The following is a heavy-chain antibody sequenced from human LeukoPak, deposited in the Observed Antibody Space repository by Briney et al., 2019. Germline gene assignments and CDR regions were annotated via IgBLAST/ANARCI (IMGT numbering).Heavy chain of an antibody. Sequence: SETLSLTCTVSGGSISSYYWSWIRQPPGKGLEWIGYISYSGTTNYNPSLKSRVTISVDMSKNQFSLKLTSVTAADTAVYYCARGTSPDLNYGMDVWGQGTTVTVSS. J-gene: IGHJ6*02. CDR1: GGSISSYY. V-gene: IGHV4-59*01. CDR3: ARGTSPDLNYGMDV. CDR2: ISYSGTT. D-gene: IGHD2-2*01.